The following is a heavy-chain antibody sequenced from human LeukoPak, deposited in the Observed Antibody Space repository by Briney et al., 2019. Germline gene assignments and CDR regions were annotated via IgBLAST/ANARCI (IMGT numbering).Heavy chain of an antibody. V-gene: IGHV3-23*01. D-gene: IGHD6-13*01. CDR3: AKFGGYSSSWYSVGGFEY. CDR1: GFTFNKFA. CDR2: ISGSGGST. J-gene: IGHJ4*02. Sequence: TGGSLRLSCATSGFTFNKFAMSWVRQAPGKGLEWVSAISGSGGSTYYADSVKGRFTISRDNSKNTLYLQMNSLRAEDTAVYYCAKFGGYSSSWYSVGGFEYWGQGTLVTVSS.